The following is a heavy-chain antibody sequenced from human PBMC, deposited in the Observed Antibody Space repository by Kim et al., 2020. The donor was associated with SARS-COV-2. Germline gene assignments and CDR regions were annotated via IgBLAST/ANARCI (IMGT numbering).Heavy chain of an antibody. CDR3: ARGYSSSWFDY. J-gene: IGHJ4*02. Sequence: PTYAQGFTGRFVFSLDTSVSTAYLQISSLKAEDTAVYYCARGYSSSWFDYWGQGTLVTVSS. V-gene: IGHV7-4-1*02. D-gene: IGHD6-13*01. CDR2: P.